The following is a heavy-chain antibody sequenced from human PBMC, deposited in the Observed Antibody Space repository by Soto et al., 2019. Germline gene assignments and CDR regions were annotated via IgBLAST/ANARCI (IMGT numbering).Heavy chain of an antibody. CDR1: GFTLRRSE. Sequence: PGGSLSLSCAASGFTLRRSEMNWVRQDPGTGLEWISYISTSGSTIYYADSAKGRFTISRDNARNSLDLQMNSLRAEDTAVYYCARELAAAGSLDYWGQGT. D-gene: IGHD6-13*01. CDR3: ARELAAAGSLDY. J-gene: IGHJ4*02. V-gene: IGHV3-48*03. CDR2: ISTSGSTI.